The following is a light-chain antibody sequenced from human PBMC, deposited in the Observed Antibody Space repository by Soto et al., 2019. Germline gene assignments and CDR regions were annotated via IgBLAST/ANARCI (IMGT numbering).Light chain of an antibody. J-gene: IGKJ3*01. CDR3: QQYCSSPPLT. CDR2: GAS. Sequence: EIVLTQSPGTLSLSPGERATLSCRASQSVSPYLAWYQHKPGQAPRLLIYGASSRATVIPDCFSGSGSVTDFTLIFSRLDSEEFAVYFCQQYCSSPPLTFGPGPKLDIK. V-gene: IGKV3-20*01. CDR1: QSVSPY.